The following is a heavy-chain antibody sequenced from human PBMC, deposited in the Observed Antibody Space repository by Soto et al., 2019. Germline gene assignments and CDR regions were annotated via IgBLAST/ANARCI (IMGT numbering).Heavy chain of an antibody. CDR2: INAGNGNT. V-gene: IGHV1-3*01. Sequence: QVQLVQSGAEVKKPGASVKVSCKASGYTFTSYAMHWVRQAPGQRLEWMGWINAGNGNTKYSQKFQGRVTITRDTSASTAYMELSSLRSEDTAVYYCARDPYCSSTSCYPPIFDYWGQGTLVTVSS. D-gene: IGHD2-2*01. CDR3: ARDPYCSSTSCYPPIFDY. CDR1: GYTFTSYA. J-gene: IGHJ4*02.